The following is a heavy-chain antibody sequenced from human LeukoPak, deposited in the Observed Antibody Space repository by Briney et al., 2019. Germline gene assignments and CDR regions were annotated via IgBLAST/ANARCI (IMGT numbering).Heavy chain of an antibody. D-gene: IGHD3-10*02. J-gene: IGHJ6*02. CDR1: GFTYRRYS. CDR2: ISSGSDYI. Sequence: GGSLRLSCAASGFTYRRYSMNWVRQAPGKGLEWVATISSGSDYIYHADSVRGRFTISRDNSKNTLYLQMNSLRAEDTAVYYCARDRVVRGVIIYYYYYGMDVWGQGTTVTVSS. CDR3: ARDRVVRGVIIYYYYYGMDV. V-gene: IGHV3-21*01.